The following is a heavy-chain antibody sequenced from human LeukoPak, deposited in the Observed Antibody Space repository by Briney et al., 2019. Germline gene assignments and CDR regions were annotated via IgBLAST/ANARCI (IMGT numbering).Heavy chain of an antibody. Sequence: PSETLSLTCTVSGDSISTSNSYWGWIRQPPGEGLEWIGSIYYTGGTYYNPSLKSRVTISVDTSKNQFSLKLSSVTAADTAVYYCAREETRQWLVRKWFDPWGQGTLVTVSS. D-gene: IGHD6-19*01. CDR3: AREETRQWLVRKWFDP. J-gene: IGHJ5*02. CDR2: IYYTGGT. CDR1: GDSISTSNSY. V-gene: IGHV4-39*07.